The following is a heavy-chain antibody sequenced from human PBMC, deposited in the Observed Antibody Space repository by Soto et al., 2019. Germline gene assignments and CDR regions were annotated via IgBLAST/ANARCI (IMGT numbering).Heavy chain of an antibody. CDR3: AKDGIYDSSGYP. Sequence: GGSLRLSCAASGFTFSSYAMSWVRQAPGKGLEWVSAISGSGGSTYYADSVKGRFTISRDNSKNTLYLQMNSLGAEDTAVYYCAKDGIYDSSGYPWGQGTLVTVSS. D-gene: IGHD3-22*01. J-gene: IGHJ5*02. CDR1: GFTFSSYA. V-gene: IGHV3-23*01. CDR2: ISGSGGST.